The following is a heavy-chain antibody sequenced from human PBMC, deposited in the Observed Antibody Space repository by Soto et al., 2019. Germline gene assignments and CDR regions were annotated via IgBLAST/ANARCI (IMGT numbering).Heavy chain of an antibody. V-gene: IGHV3-23*01. Sequence: PGGSLRLSCVASGFSFSNYAMTWVRQAPGQGLEWVSGITGSTGATFYADSVRGRFTISKDNSKNTLYLQMNSLRAEDSAVYYCAKDRSTSPNCYFDDWGQGAQVTLSS. J-gene: IGHJ4*02. CDR2: ITGSTGAT. D-gene: IGHD3-16*02. CDR1: GFSFSNYA. CDR3: AKDRSTSPNCYFDD.